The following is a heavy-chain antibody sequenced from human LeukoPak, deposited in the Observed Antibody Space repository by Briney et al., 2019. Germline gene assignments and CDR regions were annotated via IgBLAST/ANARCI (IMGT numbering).Heavy chain of an antibody. CDR2: ISGNGGST. CDR1: GFTFSSYA. V-gene: IGHV3-23*01. CDR3: AKRRERITVFGVVIMAPDC. Sequence: PGGSLRLSCAASGFTFSSYAMSWVRQAPGKGLEWVSTISGNGGSTYYADSVKGRFTISRDNSKNTLYLQMNSLRAEDTAVYYCAKRRERITVFGVVIMAPDCWGQGTLVTVSS. J-gene: IGHJ4*02. D-gene: IGHD3-3*01.